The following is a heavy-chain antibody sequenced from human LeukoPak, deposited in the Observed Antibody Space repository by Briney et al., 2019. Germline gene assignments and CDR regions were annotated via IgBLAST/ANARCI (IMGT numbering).Heavy chain of an antibody. Sequence: PGGPLRLSCAASGFTFSSYAMGWVRQAPGKGLEWISAISGSGGSTYYADSVKGRFTISRDNSKNTLHLQMNSLRAEDTAVYYCAKCITALLSPADAFDIWGQGTMVTVSS. CDR2: ISGSGGST. CDR3: AKCITALLSPADAFDI. D-gene: IGHD1-26*01. J-gene: IGHJ3*02. CDR1: GFTFSSYA. V-gene: IGHV3-23*01.